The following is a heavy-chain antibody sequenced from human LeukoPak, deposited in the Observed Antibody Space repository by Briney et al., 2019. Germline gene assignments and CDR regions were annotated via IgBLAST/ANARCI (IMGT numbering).Heavy chain of an antibody. J-gene: IGHJ4*02. CDR2: ISGSGGST. D-gene: IGHD1-14*01. V-gene: IGHV3-23*01. CDR3: AKAEKLPEYYFDY. Sequence: GGSLRLSCAASGFTFSSYAMSWVRQAPGKGLEWVSAISGSGGSTYYADSVKGRFTISRDNSKNTLYLQMNSLGAEDAAVYYCAKAEKLPEYYFDYWGQGTLVTVSS. CDR1: GFTFSSYA.